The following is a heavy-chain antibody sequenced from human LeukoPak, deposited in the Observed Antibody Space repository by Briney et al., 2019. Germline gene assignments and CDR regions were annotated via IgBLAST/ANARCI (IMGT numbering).Heavy chain of an antibody. V-gene: IGHV1-24*01. CDR2: FDPEDGET. CDR1: GYTLTELS. J-gene: IGHJ4*02. Sequence: ASVKVSCKVSGYTLTELSMHWVRQAPGKGLEWMGGFDPEDGETIYAQKFQGRVTMTEDTSTDTAYMELSSLRSEDTAVYYCATGTLAYCGGDCYPISYWGQGTLVTVPS. CDR3: ATGTLAYCGGDCYPISY. D-gene: IGHD2-21*02.